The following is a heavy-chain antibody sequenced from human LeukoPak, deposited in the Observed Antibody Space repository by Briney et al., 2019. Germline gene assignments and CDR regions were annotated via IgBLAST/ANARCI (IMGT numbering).Heavy chain of an antibody. D-gene: IGHD6-13*01. V-gene: IGHV4-34*01. Sequence: SETLSLTCAVYGGSFSGYYWSWIRQPPGKGLEWIGEINHSGSTNYNPSLKSRVTISVDTSKNQFSLKLGSVTAADTAVYYCARTSSWSGEIDYWGQGTLVTVSS. CDR2: INHSGST. CDR1: GGSFSGYY. J-gene: IGHJ4*02. CDR3: ARTSSWSGEIDY.